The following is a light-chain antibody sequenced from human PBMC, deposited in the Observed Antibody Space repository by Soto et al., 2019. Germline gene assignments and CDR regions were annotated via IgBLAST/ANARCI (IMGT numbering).Light chain of an antibody. V-gene: IGKV3-11*01. Sequence: EIVLTQSPATLSLSPRERSTLSCRASQSINRHLAWYRQTPGQAPRLLIYDASNRATGIPARFSGSGFGTDYTLTISSLEPEDFGVYYCQQRSDWPPVTFGGGTKVDIK. J-gene: IGKJ4*01. CDR2: DAS. CDR3: QQRSDWPPVT. CDR1: QSINRH.